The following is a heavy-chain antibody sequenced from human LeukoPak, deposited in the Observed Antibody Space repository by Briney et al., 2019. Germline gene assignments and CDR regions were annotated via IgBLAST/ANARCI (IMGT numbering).Heavy chain of an antibody. Sequence: SETLSLTCTVSGGSISSGSYYWSWIRQPAGTGLEWIGRIYTSGSTNYNPSLKSRVTISVDTSKNQFSLKLSSVTAADTAVYYCARIRSHCSITSCLWFDPWGQGTLVTVSS. V-gene: IGHV4-61*02. CDR2: IYTSGST. D-gene: IGHD2-2*01. J-gene: IGHJ5*02. CDR3: ARIRSHCSITSCLWFDP. CDR1: GGSISSGSYY.